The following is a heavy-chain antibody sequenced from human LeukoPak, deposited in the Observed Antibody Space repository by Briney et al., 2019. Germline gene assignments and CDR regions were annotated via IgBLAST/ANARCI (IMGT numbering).Heavy chain of an antibody. Sequence: ASVNVSFKASVYIFTFYGITWVRQAPGQGLEWMGWISPHNGQTLYAHEVQDRVIMTTDASTTTAYMELRSLRSDDTAVYYCAKTREHDLNDLWGQGTLVTVSS. CDR2: ISPHNGQT. CDR1: VYIFTFYG. V-gene: IGHV1-18*01. CDR3: AKTREHDLNDL. J-gene: IGHJ5*02. D-gene: IGHD1-26*01.